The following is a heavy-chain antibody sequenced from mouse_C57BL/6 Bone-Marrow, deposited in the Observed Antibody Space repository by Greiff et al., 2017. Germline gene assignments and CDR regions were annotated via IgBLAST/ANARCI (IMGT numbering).Heavy chain of an antibody. Sequence: VQLQQSGPELVKPGASVKLSCKASGYTFTDYYMNWVKQSHGKSLEWVGDINPNNGGTSYNQKFKGRATLTVDKSTSTAYLELRNLTSEDSAVYYCARDSLTGSSFAYWGQGTLVTVSA. CDR1: GYTFTDYY. CDR3: ARDSLTGSSFAY. J-gene: IGHJ3*01. CDR2: INPNNGGT. V-gene: IGHV1-26*01. D-gene: IGHD4-1*01.